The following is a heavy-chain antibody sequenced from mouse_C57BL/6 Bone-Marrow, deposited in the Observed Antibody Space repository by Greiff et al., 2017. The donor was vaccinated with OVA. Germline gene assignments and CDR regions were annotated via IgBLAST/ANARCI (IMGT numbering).Heavy chain of an antibody. V-gene: IGHV1-82*01. CDR1: GYAFSSSW. Sequence: VQLQESGPELVKPVASVKISCKASGYAFSSSWMNWVKQRPGKGLEWIGRIYPGDGDTNYNGKFKGKATLTADKSSSTAYMQLSSLTSEDSAVYFCASLLLRGFDYWGQGTTLTVSS. CDR2: IYPGDGDT. CDR3: ASLLLRGFDY. J-gene: IGHJ2*01. D-gene: IGHD1-1*01.